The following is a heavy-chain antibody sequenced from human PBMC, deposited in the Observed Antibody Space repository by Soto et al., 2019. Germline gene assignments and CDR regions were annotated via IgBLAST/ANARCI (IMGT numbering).Heavy chain of an antibody. J-gene: IGHJ6*03. V-gene: IGHV1-18*01. Sequence: QVQLVQSGAEVKKPGASVKVSCKASGYTLTPYGISWVRQAPGQGLEWMGWISVYNGKTNYEQNLQGRVTMITDTNPSRAYMELRSLTSDDTAVYLCARDRAAYCGGDCNMAVWGKGTTVTVS. CDR2: ISVYNGKT. CDR3: ARDRAAYCGGDCNMAV. CDR1: GYTLTPYG. D-gene: IGHD2-21*01.